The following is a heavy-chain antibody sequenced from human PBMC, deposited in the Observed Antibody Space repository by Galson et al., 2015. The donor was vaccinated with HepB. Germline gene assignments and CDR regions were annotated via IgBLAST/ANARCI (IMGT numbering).Heavy chain of an antibody. CDR3: ARLNTHPYSSGWSDY. CDR1: GYSFTSYW. Sequence: QSGAEVKKPGESLRISCKGSGYSFTSYWISWVRQMPGKGLEWMGRIDPSDSYTNYSPSFQGHVTISADKSISTAYLQWSSLKASDTAMYYCARLNTHPYSSGWSDYWGQGTLVTVSS. CDR2: IDPSDSYT. J-gene: IGHJ4*02. V-gene: IGHV5-10-1*01. D-gene: IGHD6-19*01.